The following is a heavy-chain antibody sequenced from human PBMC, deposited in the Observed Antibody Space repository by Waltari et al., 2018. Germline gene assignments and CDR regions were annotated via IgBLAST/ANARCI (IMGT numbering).Heavy chain of an antibody. CDR2: IYHSGSN. Sequence: QLQLQESGSGLVKPSQTLSLTCAVSGGSISSGGYSWSWIRQPPGKGLEWIGYIYHSGSNDYNPSLKSRVTISVDRSKNQFSLKLSSVTAADTAVYYCARFPSIAAAGTGFDPWGQGTLVTVSS. V-gene: IGHV4-30-2*01. CDR3: ARFPSIAAAGTGFDP. D-gene: IGHD6-13*01. CDR1: GGSISSGGYS. J-gene: IGHJ5*02.